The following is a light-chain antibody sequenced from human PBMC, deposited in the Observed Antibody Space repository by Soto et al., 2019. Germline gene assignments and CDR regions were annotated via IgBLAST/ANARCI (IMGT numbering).Light chain of an antibody. V-gene: IGLV2-14*01. Sequence: QSVLTQPASVSGTAGQSSTISCTGSNSDVGLYDFVSWYQHHPGRAPKLIVSEVSHRPSGISNRFSGSKSGNTASLTISGLQSEDEADYYCISYTSDDVRYVFGTGTKVTVL. CDR1: NSDVGLYDF. J-gene: IGLJ1*01. CDR3: ISYTSDDVRYV. CDR2: EVS.